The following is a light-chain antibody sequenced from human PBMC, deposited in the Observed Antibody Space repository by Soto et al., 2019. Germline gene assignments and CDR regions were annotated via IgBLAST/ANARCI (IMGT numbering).Light chain of an antibody. J-gene: IGLJ1*01. CDR2: DVS. V-gene: IGLV2-14*01. CDR3: SSYTSSRTFYV. Sequence: QSALARPASVSGSPGQSITISCTGTSSDVGSYNYVSWHQQHPGKAPKLMIYDVSNRPSGVSNRFSGSKSGNTASLTISGLQAEDEADYYCSSYTSSRTFYVFGTGTKLTVL. CDR1: SSDVGSYNY.